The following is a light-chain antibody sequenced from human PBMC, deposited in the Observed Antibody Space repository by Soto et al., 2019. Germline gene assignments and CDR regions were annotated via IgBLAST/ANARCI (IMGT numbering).Light chain of an antibody. CDR1: QSVLYSSNNENY. Sequence: DIVMTQSPDSLAVSLGERATINCRSSQSVLYSSNNENYLAWYQQKAGQPPKLLIYWASTRESGVPDRFSGSGSGTDFTLSISSLQAADVAVYYCQQYYSTPLTLGGGTRVEIK. CDR3: QQYYSTPLT. J-gene: IGKJ4*01. V-gene: IGKV4-1*01. CDR2: WAS.